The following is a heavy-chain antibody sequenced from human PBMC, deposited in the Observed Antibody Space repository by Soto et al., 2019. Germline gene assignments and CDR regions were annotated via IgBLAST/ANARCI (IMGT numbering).Heavy chain of an antibody. V-gene: IGHV3-7*01. D-gene: IGHD3-16*02. CDR1: TFIFSTYW. J-gene: IGHJ6*03. CDR3: AKDRIAFRTYYYYYMDV. CDR2: IKRDGSET. Sequence: GGSLRLSCAAPTFIFSTYWMTWVRQAPGKGLEWVANIKRDGSETHYADSVKGRFTISRDNAENSLYLQMNSLRAEDTAVYYCAKDRIAFRTYYYYYMDVWGKGTTVTVSS.